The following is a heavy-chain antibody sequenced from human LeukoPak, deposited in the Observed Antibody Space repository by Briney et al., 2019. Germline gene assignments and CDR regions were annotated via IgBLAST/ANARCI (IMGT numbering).Heavy chain of an antibody. CDR2: IYTSGST. Sequence: PSQTLSLTCTVSGGSISSGGYYWSWIRQPAGKGLEWIGRIYTSGSTNYNPSLKSRVTMSVDTSKNQFSLKLSSVTAADTAVYYCARDGGRSGYCSSTSCYTFYYYGMDVWGQGTTVTVSS. J-gene: IGHJ6*02. CDR3: ARDGGRSGYCSSTSCYTFYYYGMDV. D-gene: IGHD2-2*02. V-gene: IGHV4-61*02. CDR1: GGSISSGGYY.